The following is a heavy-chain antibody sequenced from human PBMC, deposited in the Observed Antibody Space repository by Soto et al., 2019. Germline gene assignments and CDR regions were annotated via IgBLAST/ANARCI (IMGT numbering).Heavy chain of an antibody. Sequence: SETLSLTCAVSGYSIRSGYYWGWIRQAPGKGLEWIGSIYRSGKTYYSPSLKSRVTISVDTSKNQFSPRLSSVTAADTAVYYCARRLKGSQYYYYGIDVWGQGTTVTVS. CDR3: ARRLKGSQYYYYGIDV. V-gene: IGHV4-38-2*01. D-gene: IGHD2-21*02. CDR2: IYRSGKT. J-gene: IGHJ6*02. CDR1: GYSIRSGYY.